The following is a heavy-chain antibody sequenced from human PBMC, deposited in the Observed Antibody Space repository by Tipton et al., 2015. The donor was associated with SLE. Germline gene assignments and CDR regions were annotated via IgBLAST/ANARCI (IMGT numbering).Heavy chain of an antibody. CDR1: GGSFSGYY. CDR2: INHSGST. V-gene: IGHV4-34*01. J-gene: IGHJ4*02. Sequence: TLSLTCAVYGGSFSGYYWSWIRQPPGKGLEWIGEINHSGSTNYNPSLKSRVTISVGTSKNQFSLKLSSVTAADTAVYYCAGGQRYAGDYWGQGTLVTVSS. D-gene: IGHD6-25*01. CDR3: AGGQRYAGDY.